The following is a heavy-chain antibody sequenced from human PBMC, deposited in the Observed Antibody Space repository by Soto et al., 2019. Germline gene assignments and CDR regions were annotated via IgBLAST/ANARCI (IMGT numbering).Heavy chain of an antibody. CDR2: INWKSNNL. Sequence: PGGSLRLSCAASGFTFDEYAMHWVRQAPGRGLEWVSGINWKSNNLGYADSVKGRFTISRDNAKNSLYLQMNSLRPEDTAFYYCAKDFFIAVASYGMDVWGQGTTVTVS. CDR3: AKDFFIAVASYGMDV. D-gene: IGHD6-19*01. J-gene: IGHJ6*02. V-gene: IGHV3-9*01. CDR1: GFTFDEYA.